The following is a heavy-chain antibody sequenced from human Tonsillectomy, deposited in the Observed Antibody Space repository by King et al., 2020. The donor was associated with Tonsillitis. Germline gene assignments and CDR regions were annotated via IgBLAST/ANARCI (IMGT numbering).Heavy chain of an antibody. D-gene: IGHD2-8*01. CDR3: ARVKDIVLLPGSYYEYMDV. Sequence: QLQLQESGPGLVRPSQTLSLTCTVSGGSISSDDYYWSWIRQPAGKGLEWIGRIYNSGATIYNPSLKSRISLSLDTSKNQFSLKVTSLTAADAAVYYCARVKDIVLLPGSYYEYMDVWGKGTTVTVSS. V-gene: IGHV4-61*02. J-gene: IGHJ6*03. CDR1: GGSISSDDYY. CDR2: IYNSGAT.